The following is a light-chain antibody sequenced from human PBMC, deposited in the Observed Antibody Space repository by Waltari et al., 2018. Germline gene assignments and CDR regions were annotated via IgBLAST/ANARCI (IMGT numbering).Light chain of an antibody. CDR1: SANIGSTT. Sequence: QSVLTQPPSASGTPGQRVTISCSGSSANIGSTTVNWYQQLPGTAPNLLIYSNNQLPSGVPDRFSGSKSGTSASLAISGLQSEDEADYYCAAWDDSLNGVVFGGGTKLTVL. CDR2: SNN. CDR3: AAWDDSLNGVV. V-gene: IGLV1-44*01. J-gene: IGLJ2*01.